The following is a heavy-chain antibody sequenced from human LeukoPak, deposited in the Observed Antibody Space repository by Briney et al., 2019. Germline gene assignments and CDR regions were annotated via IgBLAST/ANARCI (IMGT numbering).Heavy chain of an antibody. Sequence: GGSLRLSCAASGFTFDSYAMSWVRQGPGKGPQWVSLIGGSGDGTFYSDSVKGRFTISRDNSKNTLYLQMNSLRAEDTAVYYCAKPSDILTGYTHPYYFDYWGQGTLVTVSS. V-gene: IGHV3-23*01. J-gene: IGHJ4*02. D-gene: IGHD3-9*01. CDR2: IGGSGDGT. CDR1: GFTFDSYA. CDR3: AKPSDILTGYTHPYYFDY.